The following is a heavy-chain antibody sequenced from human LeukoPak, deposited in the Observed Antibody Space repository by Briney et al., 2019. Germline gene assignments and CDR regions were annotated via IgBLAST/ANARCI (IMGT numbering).Heavy chain of an antibody. CDR1: GFTFSSYS. Sequence: PGGSLRLSCAASGFTFSSYSMNWVRQAPGKGLDWVSYISSSSSTIYYADSVRGRFTISRDNAKNSLYLQMNSLRAEDTAVYYCAREVCSSTSCHLDYWGQGTLVTVSS. D-gene: IGHD2-2*01. V-gene: IGHV3-48*01. CDR2: ISSSSSTI. J-gene: IGHJ4*02. CDR3: AREVCSSTSCHLDY.